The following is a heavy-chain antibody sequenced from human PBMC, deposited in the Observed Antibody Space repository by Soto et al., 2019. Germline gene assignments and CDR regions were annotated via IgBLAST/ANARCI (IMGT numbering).Heavy chain of an antibody. CDR2: IYYSGST. J-gene: IGHJ4*02. CDR1: GGSISSGGYY. CDR3: ARTKSSAMGCFDY. V-gene: IGHV4-31*03. D-gene: IGHD1-26*01. Sequence: SETLSLTRTVSGGSISSGGYYWSWIRQHPGKGLEWIGYIYYSGSTYYNPSLKSRVTISVDTSKNQFSLKLSSVTAADTAVYYCARTKSSAMGCFDYWGQGTLVTVSS.